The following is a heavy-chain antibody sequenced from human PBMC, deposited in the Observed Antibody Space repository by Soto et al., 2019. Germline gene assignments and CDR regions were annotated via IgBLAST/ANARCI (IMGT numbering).Heavy chain of an antibody. V-gene: IGHV4-31*03. CDR3: ARELPQRQGRNMDV. CDR2: INHRGSL. CDR1: GGSMTSGDQY. J-gene: IGHJ6*02. D-gene: IGHD1-1*01. Sequence: SETLSLTCTVTGGSMTSGDQYWTWIRHRPGEGLERFGYINHRGSLYYNPSLKSRVSMSVDTSKNQFSLNLSSVTAADTAVYYCARELPQRQGRNMDVWGQGTTVTVSS.